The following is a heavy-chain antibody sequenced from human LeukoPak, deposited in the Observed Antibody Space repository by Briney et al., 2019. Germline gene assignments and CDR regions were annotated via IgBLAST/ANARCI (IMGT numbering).Heavy chain of an antibody. J-gene: IGHJ6*04. D-gene: IGHD3-10*02. CDR1: GFTFSSYE. CDR3: AELGITMVGGV. Sequence: GGSLRLSCAASGFTFSSYEMNWVRQAPGKGLEWVSYISSSGSTIYYADSVKGRFTNSRDNAKNSLYLQMNSLRAEDTAVYYCAELGITMVGGVWGKGTTVTISS. V-gene: IGHV3-48*03. CDR2: ISSSGSTI.